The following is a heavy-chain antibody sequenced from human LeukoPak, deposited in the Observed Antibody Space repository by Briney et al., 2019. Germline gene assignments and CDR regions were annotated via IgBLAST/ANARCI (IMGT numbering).Heavy chain of an antibody. V-gene: IGHV3-30*02. Sequence: GGSLRLSCAASGFNFNSFAMHWVRQAPGKGLEWVTFIRSDGSNKYHADSVKGRFTISRDNSKNTLYLQMNSLRAEDTAIYYCAKDAQVYSTYDWRWFDPWGQGTLVTVSS. CDR3: AKDAQVYSTYDWRWFDP. CDR1: GFNFNSFA. D-gene: IGHD4-11*01. J-gene: IGHJ5*02. CDR2: IRSDGSNK.